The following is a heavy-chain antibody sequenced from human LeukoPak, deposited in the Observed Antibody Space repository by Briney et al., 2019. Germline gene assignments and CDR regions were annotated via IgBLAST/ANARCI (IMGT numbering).Heavy chain of an antibody. D-gene: IGHD6-25*01. J-gene: IGHJ5*02. CDR3: ARARIAAARLDP. V-gene: IGHV1-8*02. CDR2: MNPNSGNT. CDR1: GYTFTGYY. Sequence: ASVKVSCKASGYTFTGYYMHWVRQAPGQGLEWMGWMNPNSGNTGYAQKFQGRVTMTRNTSISTAYMELSSLRSEDTAVYYCARARIAAARLDPWGQGTLVTVSS.